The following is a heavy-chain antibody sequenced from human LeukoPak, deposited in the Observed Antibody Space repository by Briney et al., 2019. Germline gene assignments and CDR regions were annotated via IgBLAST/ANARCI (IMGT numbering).Heavy chain of an antibody. CDR3: ARLWWELPNYYYYYMDV. Sequence: ASVKVSCKASGYTFTSYDINWVRQATGQGLEWMGWMNPNSGNTGYAQKFQGRVTMTRNTSISTAYMELSSLRSEDTAVYYCARLWWELPNYYYYYMDVWGKGTTVTVSS. CDR1: GYTFTSYD. J-gene: IGHJ6*03. CDR2: MNPNSGNT. V-gene: IGHV1-8*01. D-gene: IGHD1-26*01.